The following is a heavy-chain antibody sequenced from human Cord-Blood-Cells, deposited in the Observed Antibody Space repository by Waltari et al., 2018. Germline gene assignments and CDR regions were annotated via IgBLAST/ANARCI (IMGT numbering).Heavy chain of an antibody. Sequence: QVQLQESGPGLVKPSGTLSPTCAVSVGSISSITRWRWVRQPPGKGLEWIGEIYHSGSTNYNPSLKSRVTISVDKSKNQFSLKLSSVTAADTAVYYCARYPVGIAAAGSAFDIWGQGTMVTVSS. CDR1: VGSISSITR. V-gene: IGHV4-4*02. CDR2: IYHSGST. J-gene: IGHJ3*02. CDR3: ARYPVGIAAAGSAFDI. D-gene: IGHD6-13*01.